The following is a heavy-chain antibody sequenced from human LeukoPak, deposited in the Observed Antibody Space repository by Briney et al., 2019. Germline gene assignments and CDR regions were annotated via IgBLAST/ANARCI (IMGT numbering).Heavy chain of an antibody. Sequence: GSLRLSCAVSGFTVSSHYITWVRQAPGKGLEWVSLIYSGGAIYYADSVRGRFTLSRDNSKNTLYLQMNSLRAEDTAVYYCAKDFGDVDSYFDYWGQGTLVTVSS. CDR2: IYSGGAI. CDR3: AKDFGDVDSYFDY. V-gene: IGHV3-66*01. D-gene: IGHD3-10*01. J-gene: IGHJ4*02. CDR1: GFTVSSHY.